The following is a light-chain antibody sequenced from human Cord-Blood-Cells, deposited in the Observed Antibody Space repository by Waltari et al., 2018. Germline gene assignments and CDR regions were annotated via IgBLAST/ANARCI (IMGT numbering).Light chain of an antibody. CDR3: SSYTSSSTHV. V-gene: IGLV2-14*01. Sequence: QSALTQPASVSGSPGQSITISCTGTSSDVGGYNYVSWYQKHPGKAPKLMIYDVSNRPSGVANRFSGSKSGNTASLTISGLQAEDEADYYGSSYTSSSTHVFGTGTKVTVL. CDR2: DVS. J-gene: IGLJ1*01. CDR1: SSDVGGYNY.